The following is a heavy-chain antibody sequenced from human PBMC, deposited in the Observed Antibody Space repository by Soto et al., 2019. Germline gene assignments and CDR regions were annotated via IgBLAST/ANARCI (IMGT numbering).Heavy chain of an antibody. D-gene: IGHD3-22*01. J-gene: IGHJ5*02. V-gene: IGHV3-23*01. Sequence: GVCLRLSWAAAGFTFSSYGMHWVRQAPGKGLEWVSAISGSGGGTYYADSVKGGFTISRGSSRNPLYLQMNSLRAEDTAVYYCAKGGIVVVPPNWFDPWGQGTLVNVSS. CDR3: AKGGIVVVPPNWFDP. CDR1: GFTFSSYG. CDR2: ISGSGGGT.